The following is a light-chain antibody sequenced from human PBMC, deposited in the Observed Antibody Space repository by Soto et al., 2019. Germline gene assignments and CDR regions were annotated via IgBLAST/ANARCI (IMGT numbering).Light chain of an antibody. CDR1: QSVSSSF. V-gene: IGKV3-20*01. CDR3: QHYGTPLCT. Sequence: EIMLTQSPGTLSLSPGERATLSCRASQSVSSSFLAWYQKKPGQAPRLLIYGASIRATGTPERFSGSGSGTDFTLTISRLELEDFVMYLCQHYGTPLCTFGQGTKVEIK. J-gene: IGKJ1*01. CDR2: GAS.